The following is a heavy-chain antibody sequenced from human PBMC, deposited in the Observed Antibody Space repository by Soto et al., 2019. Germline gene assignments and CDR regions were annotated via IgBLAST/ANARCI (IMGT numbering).Heavy chain of an antibody. Sequence: ASVKVSCKASGYTFTGYYMHWVRQAPGQGLEWMGWINPNSGGTNYAQKFQGWVTMTRDTSISTAYMELSRLRSDDTAVYYCARTSAGDLPGRYYFDYWGQGTLVTVSS. CDR2: INPNSGGT. CDR1: GYTFTGYY. V-gene: IGHV1-2*04. CDR3: ARTSAGDLPGRYYFDY. D-gene: IGHD7-27*01. J-gene: IGHJ4*02.